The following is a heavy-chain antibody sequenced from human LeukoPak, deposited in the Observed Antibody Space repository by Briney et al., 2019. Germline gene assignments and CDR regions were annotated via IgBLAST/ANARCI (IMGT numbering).Heavy chain of an antibody. CDR1: ASTFSNYW. Sequence: GGSLRLSCAASASTFSNYWMHWVRQAPGKGLVWVSRINPDGSRTNYADSVAGRFTISRDNAKNTLYLQMNSLRVEDTAVYYCSWDHTGKEDIWGQGTMVSVSS. D-gene: IGHD1-26*01. CDR2: INPDGSRT. J-gene: IGHJ3*02. V-gene: IGHV3-74*01. CDR3: SWDHTGKEDI.